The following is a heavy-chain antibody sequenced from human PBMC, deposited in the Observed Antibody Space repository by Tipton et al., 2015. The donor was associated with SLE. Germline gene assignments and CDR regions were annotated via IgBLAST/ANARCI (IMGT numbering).Heavy chain of an antibody. Sequence: TLSLTCTVSGGSISGYYWNWIRQPPGKGLEWIGEVNHRGSTTYNPSLKSRVTISVDTSKNQFSLKLTSVTAADTAIYYCARGPRRFNCFRVALLVPFDVWGQGTMVSVSS. V-gene: IGHV4-34*01. CDR2: VNHRGST. D-gene: IGHD3-3*01. J-gene: IGHJ3*01. CDR1: GGSISGYY. CDR3: ARGPRRFNCFRVALLVPFDV.